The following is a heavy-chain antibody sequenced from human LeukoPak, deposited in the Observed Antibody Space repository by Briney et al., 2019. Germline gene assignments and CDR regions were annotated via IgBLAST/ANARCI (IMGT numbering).Heavy chain of an antibody. V-gene: IGHV1-2*02. CDR3: AREVDTAMVTLDY. D-gene: IGHD5-18*01. CDR2: IHPNSGGT. J-gene: IGHJ4*02. CDR1: GYTFTGYY. Sequence: ASVKVSCKASGYTFTGYYMHWVRQAPGQGLESMGWIHPNSGGTNYVQKFQGRVTMTRDTSISTAYMELSRLRSDDTAVYYCAREVDTAMVTLDYWGQGILVTVSS.